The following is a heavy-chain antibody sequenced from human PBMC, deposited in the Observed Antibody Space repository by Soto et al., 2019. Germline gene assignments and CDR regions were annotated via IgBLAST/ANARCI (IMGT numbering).Heavy chain of an antibody. CDR2: IFHNGNT. CDR1: SGSISSYY. D-gene: IGHD3-10*01. J-gene: IGHJ6*03. V-gene: IGHV4-59*01. CDR3: ARDLMTLGESGTWSRRFSYYMDV. Sequence: SETLSLTCTVSSGSISSYYWSWIRQPPGKGLEWIGNIFHNGNTNYNPSLESRVTMSRDTSKNQLSLKLTSVTDADTAVYYCARDLMTLGESGTWSRRFSYYMDVWGKGTTVTVSS.